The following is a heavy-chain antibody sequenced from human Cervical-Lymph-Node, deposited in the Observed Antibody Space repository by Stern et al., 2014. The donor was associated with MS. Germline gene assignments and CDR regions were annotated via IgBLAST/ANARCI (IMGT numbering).Heavy chain of an antibody. D-gene: IGHD3-10*01. CDR1: GYTFITYG. CDR3: ARDPGRSITMVRGIEY. V-gene: IGHV1-18*01. J-gene: IGHJ4*02. Sequence: QVQLGQSGAEMRKPGASVRVSCKASGYTFITYGISWVRQAPGQGLEWMGWISTYNGTTDYAQKVQGRVTMTTDKSTSTSYMELRSLRSDDTAVYYCARDPGRSITMVRGIEYWGQGTLVTVSS. CDR2: ISTYNGTT.